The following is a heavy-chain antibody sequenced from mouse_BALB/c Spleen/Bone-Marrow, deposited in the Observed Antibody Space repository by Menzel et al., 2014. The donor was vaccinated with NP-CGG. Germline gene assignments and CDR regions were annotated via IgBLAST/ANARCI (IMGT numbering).Heavy chain of an antibody. CDR3: ARLDLSAY. CDR2: IDPANGNT. CDR1: GFNIKDTY. Sequence: VQLKESGAELVKPGASVKLSCTASGFNIKDTYMHWVKQRPEQGLEWIGRIDPANGNTKYDPKFQGKATITADTSSNTAYLQLSSLTSEDTAVYYCARLDLSAYWGKGTLVTVSA. J-gene: IGHJ3*01. V-gene: IGHV14-3*02.